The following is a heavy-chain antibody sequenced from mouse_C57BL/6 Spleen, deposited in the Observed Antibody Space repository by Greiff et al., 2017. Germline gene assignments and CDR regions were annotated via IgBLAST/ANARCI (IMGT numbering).Heavy chain of an antibody. CDR2: IWSGGST. Sequence: QVQLKQSGPGLVQPSQSLSITCTVSGFSLTSYGVHWVRQSPGKGLEWLGVIWSGGSTDYNAAFISRLSISKDNSKSQVFFKMNSLQADDTTIYYCARRGYDYDRYFGVWGTGTTVTVSS. D-gene: IGHD2-4*01. V-gene: IGHV2-2*01. CDR1: GFSLTSYG. J-gene: IGHJ1*03. CDR3: ARRGYDYDRYFGV.